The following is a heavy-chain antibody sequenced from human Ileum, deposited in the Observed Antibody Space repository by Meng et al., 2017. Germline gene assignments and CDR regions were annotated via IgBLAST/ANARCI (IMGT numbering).Heavy chain of an antibody. V-gene: IGHV4-61*05. J-gene: IGHJ4*02. CDR1: RSTGSSSGNQ. D-gene: IGHD4-23*01. Sequence: QRELGRSGPGPARPSATLSLFCAVSRSTGSSSGNQRGWIRQPPGKGLEWIGQIDHLGIAYYKPSLKSRVTMSIDQSKSQFSLRLTSVSAADTAVYYCARHGGYYQDFWGQGTLVTVSS. CDR2: IDHLGIA. CDR3: ARHGGYYQDF.